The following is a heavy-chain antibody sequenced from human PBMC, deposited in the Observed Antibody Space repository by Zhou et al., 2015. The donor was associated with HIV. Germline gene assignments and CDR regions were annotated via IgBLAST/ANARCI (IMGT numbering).Heavy chain of an antibody. CDR3: ARGPPGGSGSYWHYGMDV. CDR2: IIPIFGTA. Sequence: QVQLVQSGAEVKKPGSSVKVSCKASGGTFSSYAISWVRQAPGQGLEWMGGIIPIFGTANYAQKFQGRVTITADESTSTAYMELSSLRSEDTAVYYCARGPPGGSGSYWHYGMDVWGQGTTVTVSS. CDR1: GGTFSSYA. V-gene: IGHV1-69*12. D-gene: IGHD3-10*01. J-gene: IGHJ6*02.